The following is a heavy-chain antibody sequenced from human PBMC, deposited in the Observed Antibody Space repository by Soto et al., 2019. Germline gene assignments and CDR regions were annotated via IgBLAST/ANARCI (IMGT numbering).Heavy chain of an antibody. CDR2: IIPIFGTA. CDR3: AXIPPGXIFXXXY. V-gene: IGHV1-69*13. CDR1: GGTFSSYA. D-gene: IGHD5-18*01. Sequence: SVKVSWKASGGTFSSYAISWVRQAPGQGLEWMGGIIPIFGTANYAQKFQGRVTITADESTSTAYMELSSLKASDTAMYYCAXIPPGXIFXXXYWGQXXLVTVSS. J-gene: IGHJ4*02.